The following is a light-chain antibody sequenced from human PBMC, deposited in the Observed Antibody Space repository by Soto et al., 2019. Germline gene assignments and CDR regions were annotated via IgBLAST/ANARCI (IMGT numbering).Light chain of an antibody. Sequence: EIVLTQSPGTLSLSPGERATLSCRASQSVSSIYLAWYQQKPGQAPRLLIYGTSGRATGIPDRFSGSGSGTDFILTISRLEPEDFAVYYCQQYGSSPQTFGQGTKVDIK. V-gene: IGKV3-20*01. J-gene: IGKJ1*01. CDR1: QSVSSIY. CDR3: QQYGSSPQT. CDR2: GTS.